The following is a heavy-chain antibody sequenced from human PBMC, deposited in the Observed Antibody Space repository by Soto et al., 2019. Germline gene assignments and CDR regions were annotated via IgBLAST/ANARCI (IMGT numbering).Heavy chain of an antibody. J-gene: IGHJ6*02. CDR3: AKAKYSSSWYSGYYYGMDV. D-gene: IGHD6-13*01. V-gene: IGHV3-43*01. Sequence: GGSLRLSCAASGFTFDDYTMHWVRKAPGKGLEWVSLISWDGGSTYYADSVKGRFTISRDNGKNSLYLQMNSLRTEDTALYYCAKAKYSSSWYSGYYYGMDVWGQGTTVTVSS. CDR2: ISWDGGST. CDR1: GFTFDDYT.